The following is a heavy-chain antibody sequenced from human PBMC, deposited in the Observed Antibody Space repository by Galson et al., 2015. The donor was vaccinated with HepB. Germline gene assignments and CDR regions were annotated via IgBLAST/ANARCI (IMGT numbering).Heavy chain of an antibody. CDR3: AKIRFMTLGD. V-gene: IGHV3-23*01. D-gene: IGHD3-10*01. CDR1: GFTFSNYA. CDR2: ISGSGDNT. Sequence: SLRLSCAVSGFTFSNYAMNWVRQAPGKGLEWVSVISGSGDNTYYADSVKGRFTISRDNSKNTLFLQMNRLRAEDTAVYYCAKIRFMTLGDWGQGTLVTVSS. J-gene: IGHJ4*02.